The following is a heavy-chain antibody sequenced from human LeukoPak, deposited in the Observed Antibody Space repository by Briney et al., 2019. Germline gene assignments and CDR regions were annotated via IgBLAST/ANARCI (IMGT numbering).Heavy chain of an antibody. Sequence: ASVKVSCKASGYTFTSYGISWVRQAPGQGLEWMGWISAYNGNTNYAQKLQGRVTMTTDTSTSTAYMELRSLRPDDTAVYYCTRAGGLVRGVHYYYYMDVWGKGTTVTISS. D-gene: IGHD3-10*01. J-gene: IGHJ6*03. CDR2: ISAYNGNT. V-gene: IGHV1-18*01. CDR1: GYTFTSYG. CDR3: TRAGGLVRGVHYYYYMDV.